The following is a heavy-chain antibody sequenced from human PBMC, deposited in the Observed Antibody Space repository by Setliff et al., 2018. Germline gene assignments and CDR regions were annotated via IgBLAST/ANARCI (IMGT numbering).Heavy chain of an antibody. V-gene: IGHV4-31*03. CDR2: IYYSGSTS. CDR1: GGSISSGGYY. J-gene: IGHJ4*02. Sequence: PSETLSLTCTVSGGSISSGGYYWSWIRQHPGKGLEWIGYIYYSGSTSYYNPSLKRRVTISVDTSKNQFSLKLSSVTAADTAVYYCARGRAGHSGHWGQGTLVTVSS. CDR3: ARGRAGHSGH. D-gene: IGHD6-19*01.